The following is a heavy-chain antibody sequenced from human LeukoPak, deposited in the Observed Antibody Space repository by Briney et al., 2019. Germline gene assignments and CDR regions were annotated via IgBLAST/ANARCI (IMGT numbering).Heavy chain of an antibody. J-gene: IGHJ4*02. D-gene: IGHD5-18*01. Sequence: PGGSLRLSCAASGFTFSSYSMNWVRQAPGKGLEWVSYISSSSSTIYYADSVKGRFTISRDNAKNSLYLQMNSLRAEDTAVYYCARDGTRGYSYGFLLFDYWGQGTLVTVSS. CDR1: GFTFSSYS. CDR3: ARDGTRGYSYGFLLFDY. V-gene: IGHV3-48*04. CDR2: ISSSSSTI.